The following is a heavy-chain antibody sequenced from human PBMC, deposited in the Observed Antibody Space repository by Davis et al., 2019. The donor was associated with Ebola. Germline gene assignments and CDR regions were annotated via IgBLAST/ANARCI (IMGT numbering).Heavy chain of an antibody. CDR3: AKKIPGNNPFDS. V-gene: IGHV3-23*01. CDR2: MSTSGSKT. Sequence: GESLKISCAAAGFTFNTYAMSWVRQAPGAGLELVSSMSTSGSKTDYGDSVKGRFTISRDNSMNILYLQMNSLRAEDTAIYYCAKKIPGNNPFDSWGQGTLVTVSS. CDR1: GFTFNTYA. D-gene: IGHD1-14*01. J-gene: IGHJ4*02.